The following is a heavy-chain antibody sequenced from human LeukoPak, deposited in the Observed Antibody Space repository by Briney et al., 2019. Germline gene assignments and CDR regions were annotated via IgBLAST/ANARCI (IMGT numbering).Heavy chain of an antibody. Sequence: SETLSLTCTVSGGSISSYYWGWIRQPPGKGLEWIGYIYYSGSTNYNPSLKSRVTISVDTSKNQFSLKLSSVTAADTAVYYCARHTYGDFPDAFDIWGQGTMVTVSS. CDR2: IYYSGST. V-gene: IGHV4-59*08. J-gene: IGHJ3*02. CDR3: ARHTYGDFPDAFDI. CDR1: GGSISSYY. D-gene: IGHD4-17*01.